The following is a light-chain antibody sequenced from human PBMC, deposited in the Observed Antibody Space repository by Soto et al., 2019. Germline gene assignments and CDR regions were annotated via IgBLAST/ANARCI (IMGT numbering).Light chain of an antibody. J-gene: IGKJ1*01. CDR2: DAS. Sequence: DIQMTQSPSTLSASVGDRVTITCRASQNVDKWLAWYQQKPGKAPKLLIYDASTLESGVPSRFGGGRSGTEFTLTVSSLQPDDFASYYCQQYHTWVTFGQGTKVDFK. CDR3: QQYHTWVT. CDR1: QNVDKW. V-gene: IGKV1-5*01.